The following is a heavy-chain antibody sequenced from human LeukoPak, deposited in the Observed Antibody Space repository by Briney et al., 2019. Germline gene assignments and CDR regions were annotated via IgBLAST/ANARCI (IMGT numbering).Heavy chain of an antibody. V-gene: IGHV4-59*01. CDR3: ARTSSSRGNYFDY. Sequence: SETLSLTCTVSGGSISTYYGNWIRQAPGKGLEWIGYIYYSGSTSYNPSLKSRVTISADTSKNQFSLKLSSVTAADTAVYYCARTSSSRGNYFDYWGQGTLVTVSS. CDR1: GGSISTYY. CDR2: IYYSGST. D-gene: IGHD3-10*01. J-gene: IGHJ4*02.